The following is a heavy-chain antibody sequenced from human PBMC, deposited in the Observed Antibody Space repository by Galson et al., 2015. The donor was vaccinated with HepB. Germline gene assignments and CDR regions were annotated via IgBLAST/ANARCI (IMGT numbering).Heavy chain of an antibody. CDR1: GYTFTGYY. J-gene: IGHJ6*02. V-gene: IGHV1-2*06. D-gene: IGHD4-11*01. Sequence: SCKASGYTFTGYYMHWVRQAPGQGLEWMGRINPNSGGTDYAQKFQGRVTMTRDTSISTAYMELSSLRSDDTAVSYCARQTTTTVIYHGMDVWGQGTTVTVS. CDR3: ARQTTTTVIYHGMDV. CDR2: INPNSGGT.